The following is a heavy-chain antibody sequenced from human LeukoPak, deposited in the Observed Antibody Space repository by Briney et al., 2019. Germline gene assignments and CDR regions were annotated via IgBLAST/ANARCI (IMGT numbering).Heavy chain of an antibody. Sequence: GESLKISCKGSGYSFTSYWIGWVRQMPGKGLEWMGIIYPGDSDTRYSPSFQGQVTISADKSNSTTYLQWSSLKASDTAMYYCATPYPREYCSSTTCYFNYWGQGTLVTVSS. CDR3: ATPYPREYCSSTTCYFNY. V-gene: IGHV5-51*01. CDR1: GYSFTSYW. J-gene: IGHJ4*02. D-gene: IGHD2-2*01. CDR2: IYPGDSDT.